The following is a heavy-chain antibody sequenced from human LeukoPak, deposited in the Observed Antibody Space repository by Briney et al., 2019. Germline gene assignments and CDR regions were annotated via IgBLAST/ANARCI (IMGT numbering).Heavy chain of an antibody. V-gene: IGHV4-34*01. CDR3: ARGYDSRLYAFDI. Sequence: SETLSLTCAVYGGSFSGYYWSWIRQPPGKGLEWIGEINHSGSTNYNPSLKSRVTISVDTSKSQFSLKLSSVTAADTAVYYCARGYDSRLYAFDIWGQGTMVTVSS. D-gene: IGHD3-22*01. CDR2: INHSGST. CDR1: GGSFSGYY. J-gene: IGHJ3*02.